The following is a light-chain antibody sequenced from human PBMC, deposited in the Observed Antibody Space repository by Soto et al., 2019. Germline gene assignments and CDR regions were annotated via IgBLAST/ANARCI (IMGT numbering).Light chain of an antibody. J-gene: IGLJ2*01. CDR2: DNS. CDR1: NSNIGTND. CDR3: GTWDSSLRGGV. V-gene: IGLV1-51*01. Sequence: QSVLTQVPSVSAAPGQKVTITCSGSNSNIGTNDVSWYQQLPGTAPKLLIYDNSKRPAGISDRFSGSKSGTSVTLGITGLQTGAEAEYYCGTWDSSLRGGVFGGGTKVTVL.